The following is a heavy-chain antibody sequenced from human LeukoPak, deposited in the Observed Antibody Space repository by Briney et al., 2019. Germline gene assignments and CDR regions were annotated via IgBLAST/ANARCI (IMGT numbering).Heavy chain of an antibody. V-gene: IGHV3-23*01. Sequence: GESLRLSCAASGFTFSSYAMSWVRQAPGKGLEWVSAISGSDGSTYYAGSVKGRFTISRDNSKNTLCLQMNSLRAEDTAVYYCAKGTGNYYYYGMDVWGQGTTVTVSS. CDR2: ISGSDGST. CDR3: AKGTGNYYYYGMDV. CDR1: GFTFSSYA. J-gene: IGHJ6*02. D-gene: IGHD1-14*01.